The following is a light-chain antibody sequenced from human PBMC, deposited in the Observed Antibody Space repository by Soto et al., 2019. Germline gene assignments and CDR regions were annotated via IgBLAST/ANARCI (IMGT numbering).Light chain of an antibody. CDR3: YSYTSSSTYV. Sequence: SALTQPASGSGSPGQSITISCTGTSSDVGGYNYVSWYQQHPAKAPKVMIYDVSNRPSGVSNRFSGSKSGNTASLTISGLQAEDEADYYCYSYTSSSTYVFGTGTKVTVL. CDR2: DVS. J-gene: IGLJ1*01. CDR1: SSDVGGYNY. V-gene: IGLV2-14*03.